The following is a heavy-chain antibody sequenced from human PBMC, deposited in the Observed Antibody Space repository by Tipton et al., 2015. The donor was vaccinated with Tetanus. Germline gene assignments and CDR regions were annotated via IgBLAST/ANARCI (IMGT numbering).Heavy chain of an antibody. CDR2: IHYSGGS. V-gene: IGHV4-31*03. CDR3: ARERTRVGDSDFGVAN. CDR1: GASVSSGDSH. D-gene: IGHD4/OR15-4a*01. J-gene: IGHJ4*02. Sequence: GLVKPSETLSLTCTVSGASVSSGDSHWTWIRQHPGEGLEWIGDIHYSGGSKYNPSLKSRLTMSLDTSQNQFSLRLSSVTAADTAVYYCARERTRVGDSDFGVANWGQGTLVTVSS.